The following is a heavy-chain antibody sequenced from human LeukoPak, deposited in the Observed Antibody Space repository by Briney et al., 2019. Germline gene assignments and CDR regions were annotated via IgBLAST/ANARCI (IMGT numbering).Heavy chain of an antibody. J-gene: IGHJ4*02. Sequence: GASVKVSCKASGGTFSSYAISWVRQAPGQGLEWMGGIIPIFGTANYAQKFQGRVTITADESTSTAYMELSSLRSEDTAVYYCATTGATRITMIVVGNPLDYWGQGTLVTVSS. CDR3: ATTGATRITMIVVGNPLDY. D-gene: IGHD3-22*01. CDR2: IIPIFGTA. CDR1: GGTFSSYA. V-gene: IGHV1-69*13.